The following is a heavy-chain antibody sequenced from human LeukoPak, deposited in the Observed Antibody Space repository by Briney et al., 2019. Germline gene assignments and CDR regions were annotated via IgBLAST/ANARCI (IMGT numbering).Heavy chain of an antibody. CDR1: GGSFSGYY. Sequence: SETLSLTCAVYGGSFSGYYWSWIRQPPGKGLEWIGEINHSGSTNYNPSLKSRVTISVDTSKNQFSLKLSSVTAADTAVYYCARAVTAGFDYWGQGTLVTVSS. V-gene: IGHV4-34*01. D-gene: IGHD2-21*02. J-gene: IGHJ4*02. CDR3: ARAVTAGFDY. CDR2: INHSGST.